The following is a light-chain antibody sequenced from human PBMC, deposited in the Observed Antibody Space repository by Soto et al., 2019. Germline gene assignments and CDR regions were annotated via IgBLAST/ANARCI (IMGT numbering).Light chain of an antibody. CDR2: DAS. CDR3: QPLGT. CDR1: QSISSW. Sequence: DIQMTQSPSTLSASVGDRVTITCRASQSISSWLAWYQQKPGKAPKLLIYDASSLESGVPSRFSGSGSGTEFTLTISSLHPADFATNYSQPLGTFGQGTKVDI. V-gene: IGKV1-5*01. J-gene: IGKJ1*01.